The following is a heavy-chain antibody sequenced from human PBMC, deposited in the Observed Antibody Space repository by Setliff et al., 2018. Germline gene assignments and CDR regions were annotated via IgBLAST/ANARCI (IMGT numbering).Heavy chain of an antibody. D-gene: IGHD1-26*01. V-gene: IGHV1-69*10. CDR3: ARVMGSWELLRGYYYYGMDV. J-gene: IGHJ6*02. CDR1: GGTFSSYA. CDR2: IIPILGIA. Sequence: SVKVSCKASGGTFSSYAISWVRQAPGQGLEWMGGIIPILGIANYAQKFQGRVTITADKSTSTAYMELSRLRADDTAVYYCARVMGSWELLRGYYYYGMDVWGQGTTVTVSS.